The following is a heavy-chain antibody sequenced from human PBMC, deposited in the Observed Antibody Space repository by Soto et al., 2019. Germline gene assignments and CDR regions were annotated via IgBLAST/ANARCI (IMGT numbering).Heavy chain of an antibody. CDR3: ARGGGVITHENGRFDFDY. CDR1: GYTFTSYC. V-gene: IGHV1-18*01. D-gene: IGHD3-10*01. CDR2: ISAYNGNT. Sequence: VASVKVSCKASGYTFTSYCISWVRQAPGQGLEWMGWISAYNGNTNYAQKLQGRVTMTTDTSTSTAYMELRSLRSDDTAVYYCARGGGVITHENGRFDFDYWGQGALVTVSS. J-gene: IGHJ4*01.